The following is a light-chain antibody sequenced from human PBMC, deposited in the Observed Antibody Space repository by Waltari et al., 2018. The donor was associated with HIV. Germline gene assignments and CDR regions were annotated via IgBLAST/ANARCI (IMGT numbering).Light chain of an antibody. CDR1: SSYVGGYNF. CDR2: EVR. J-gene: IGLJ2*01. CDR3: SSYTSSSTLV. V-gene: IGLV2-14*01. Sequence: QSALTQPASVSGSPGPSITISCTGTSSYVGGYNFVSWFQHHPGKAPKVMIYEVRNRPSGVSNRFAGAKSGNTAALTISGLQAEDEADYYCSSYTSSSTLVFGGGTKLTVL.